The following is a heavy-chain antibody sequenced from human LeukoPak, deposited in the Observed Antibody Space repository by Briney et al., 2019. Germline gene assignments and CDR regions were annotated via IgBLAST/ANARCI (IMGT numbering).Heavy chain of an antibody. CDR1: GFTFSSYL. CDR2: ISSSSSYI. Sequence: GGSLRLSCEASGFTFSSYLMSWVRQAPGKGLEWVSSISSSSSYIYYADSVKGRFTISRDNAKNSLYLQMNSLRAEDTAVYYCAREALEDEAFDIWGQGTMVTVSS. V-gene: IGHV3-21*01. D-gene: IGHD3-3*01. CDR3: AREALEDEAFDI. J-gene: IGHJ3*02.